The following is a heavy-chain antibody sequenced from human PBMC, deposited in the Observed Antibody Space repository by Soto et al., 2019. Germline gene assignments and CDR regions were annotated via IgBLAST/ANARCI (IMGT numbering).Heavy chain of an antibody. CDR2: ISYDGSKK. CDR3: AKDRVESGLGEIDY. CDR1: GFSFSNNG. J-gene: IGHJ4*02. V-gene: IGHV3-30*18. Sequence: LRLSCAASGFSFSNNGMHWVRQAPGKGLEWVAIISYDGSKKYYADSVKGRFTISRDNSKNTLFLQMNSLRVEDTAVFYCAKDRVESGLGEIDYWGQGTLVTVSS. D-gene: IGHD3-16*01.